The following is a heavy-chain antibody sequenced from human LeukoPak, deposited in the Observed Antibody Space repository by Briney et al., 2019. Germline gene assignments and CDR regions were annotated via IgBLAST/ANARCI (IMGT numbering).Heavy chain of an antibody. CDR2: ILKDGSNE. V-gene: IGHV3-30*02. J-gene: IGHJ1*01. Sequence: PGGSLRLSCGASGFTFSSNGMHWVRQAPGKGLEWVAFILKDGSNEYYADSVKGRFTISRDNSKNTLYLQMNNLRPEDTAVYYCAKPFSALAGDNCWGQGTLVTVSS. CDR3: AKPFSALAGDNC. CDR1: GFTFSSNG. D-gene: IGHD6-19*01.